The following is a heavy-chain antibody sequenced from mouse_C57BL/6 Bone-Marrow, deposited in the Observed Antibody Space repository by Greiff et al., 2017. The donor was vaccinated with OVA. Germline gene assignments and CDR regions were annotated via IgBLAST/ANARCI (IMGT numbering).Heavy chain of an antibody. CDR2: IYPSDSET. V-gene: IGHV1-61*01. CDR3: ARDGSRSYAMDY. D-gene: IGHD1-1*01. CDR1: GYTFTSYW. J-gene: IGHJ4*01. Sequence: VQLQQPGAELVRPGSSVKLSCKASGYTFTSYWMDWVKQRPGQGLEWIGNIYPSDSETHYNQKFKDKATLAVDKSSSTAYMQLSSLTSEDSAVYYCARDGSRSYAMDYWGQGTSVTVSS.